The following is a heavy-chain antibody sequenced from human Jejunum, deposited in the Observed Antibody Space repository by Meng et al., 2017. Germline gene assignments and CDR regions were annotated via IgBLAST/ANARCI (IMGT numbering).Heavy chain of an antibody. J-gene: IGHJ4*02. Sequence: QVQLVQSGAEVQKPGASVKVSCKASGYTFTGQYIHWVRQAPGEGLDWMGWVNPSNGDTKYAQKFQGRVAMTTDTSINTVYMELNSLTSDDTALYYCTRSHYFDYWGQGTLVTVSS. CDR3: TRSHYFDY. V-gene: IGHV1-2*02. CDR1: GYTFTGQY. CDR2: VNPSNGDT.